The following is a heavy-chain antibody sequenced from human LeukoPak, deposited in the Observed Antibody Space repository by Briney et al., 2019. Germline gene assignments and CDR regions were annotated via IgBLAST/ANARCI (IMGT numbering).Heavy chain of an antibody. V-gene: IGHV3-53*01. CDR2: IYSRGGT. J-gene: IGHJ4*02. Sequence: GGSLRLSCAASGFTVSNYDMHWVRQATGKGLEWVSLIYSRGGTSYADSVKGRFTISRDSSKNTLFLQMNSLRVEDTAVYYCARDPPGIAASGTYYWGQGTLVTVSS. CDR3: ARDPPGIAASGTYY. CDR1: GFTVSNYD. D-gene: IGHD6-13*01.